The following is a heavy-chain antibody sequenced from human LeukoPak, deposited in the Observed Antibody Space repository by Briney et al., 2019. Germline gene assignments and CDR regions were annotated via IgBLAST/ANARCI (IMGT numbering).Heavy chain of an antibody. V-gene: IGHV4-34*01. J-gene: IGHJ4*02. CDR2: INHSGYT. D-gene: IGHD2-21*02. CDR1: GASFDDYY. Sequence: SETLSLTCAVSGASFDDYYWSWVRQTPGKGLEWIGEINHSGYTNDSPSLKSRVTLSIDTSRKQFSLKLRSVTVADTGIYYCTRMTAGHDYWGQGTLVTVSS. CDR3: TRMTAGHDY.